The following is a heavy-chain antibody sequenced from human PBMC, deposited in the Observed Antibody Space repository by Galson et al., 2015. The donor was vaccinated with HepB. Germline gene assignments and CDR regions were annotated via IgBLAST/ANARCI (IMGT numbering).Heavy chain of an antibody. CDR3: ARKAGRYSYGFDH. CDR2: INAGNGNT. J-gene: IGHJ4*02. Sequence: SVKVSCKASGDTFTSYAMHWVRQAPGDRLEWMGWINAGNGNTKYSQKFQGRVTITRDTSASTAYMELSSLRSEDTAVYYCARKAGRYSYGFDHWCQGTLVTVSS. D-gene: IGHD5-18*01. V-gene: IGHV1-3*01. CDR1: GDTFTSYA.